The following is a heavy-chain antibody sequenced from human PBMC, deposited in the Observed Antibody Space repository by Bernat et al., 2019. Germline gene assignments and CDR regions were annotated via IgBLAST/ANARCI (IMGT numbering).Heavy chain of an antibody. CDR1: GGSISSSSYY. Sequence: QLQLQESGPGLVKPSETLSLTCTVSGGSISSSSYYWGWIRQPPGKGLEWIGGIYYSGSTYYNPPLKSRVTISVDTSKNQFSLKLSSVTAADTAVYYCAAYYYDSSGYVGAAFDIWGQGTMVTVSS. CDR2: IYYSGST. D-gene: IGHD3-22*01. CDR3: AAYYYDSSGYVGAAFDI. J-gene: IGHJ3*02. V-gene: IGHV4-39*01.